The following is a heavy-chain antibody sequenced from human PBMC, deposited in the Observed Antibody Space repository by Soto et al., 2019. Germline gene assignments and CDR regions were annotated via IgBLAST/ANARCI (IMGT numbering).Heavy chain of an antibody. CDR3: ARDQQLADYGDYFHYGMDV. J-gene: IGHJ6*02. CDR2: ISSSSSYI. V-gene: IGHV3-21*01. D-gene: IGHD4-17*01. Sequence: GGSLRLSCAASGFTFSSYSMNWVRQAPGKXLEWVSSISSSSSYIYHADSVKGRFTISRDNAKNSLYQQMNSLRAEDTAVYYCARDQQLADYGDYFHYGMDVWGQGTTVTVSS. CDR1: GFTFSSYS.